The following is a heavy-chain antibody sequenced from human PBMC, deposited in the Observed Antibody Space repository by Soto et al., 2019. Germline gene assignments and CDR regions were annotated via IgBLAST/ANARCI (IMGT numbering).Heavy chain of an antibody. V-gene: IGHV1-69*06. Sequence: QVQLVQSGAEVKKPGSSVKVSCKASGGTFSSYALTWVRQAPGQGLEWMGGNIPIFGTANYEQKFQGRVTITANKSTSTAYMELSSLRSEDTAVYYCARSPYDILTEGVNWFDPWGQGTLVTVAS. J-gene: IGHJ5*02. CDR3: ARSPYDILTEGVNWFDP. CDR1: GGTFSSYA. D-gene: IGHD3-9*01. CDR2: NIPIFGTA.